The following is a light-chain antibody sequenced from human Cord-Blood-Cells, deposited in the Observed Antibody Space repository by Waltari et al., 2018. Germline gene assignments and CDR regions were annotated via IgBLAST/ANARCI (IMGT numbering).Light chain of an antibody. J-gene: IGLJ1*01. CDR3: CSYAGSSSYV. CDR1: ISDVGSYNL. Sequence: QSALTQPASVSGSPGQSITISCTGTISDVGSYNLVSWYQQHPGEPPKLMIYEGSKRPSGVSNRFSGSKSGNTASLTISGLQAEDEADYYCCSYAGSSSYVFGTGTKVTVL. CDR2: EGS. V-gene: IGLV2-23*01.